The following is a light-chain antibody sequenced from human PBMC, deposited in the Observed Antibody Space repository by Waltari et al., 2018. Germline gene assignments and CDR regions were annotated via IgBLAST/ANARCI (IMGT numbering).Light chain of an antibody. CDR3: CSYAGAYTWV. CDR2: DVT. V-gene: IGLV2-11*01. Sequence: QSALTQPRSVSGSPGQSVTISCTGTSSDVGVYTYVSWYQQHPGRAPKLMIYDVTKRPSGVPDRFSGSKSGNTASLTISVLQAEDESDYFCCSYAGAYTWVFGGGTKVTVL. CDR1: SSDVGVYTY. J-gene: IGLJ3*02.